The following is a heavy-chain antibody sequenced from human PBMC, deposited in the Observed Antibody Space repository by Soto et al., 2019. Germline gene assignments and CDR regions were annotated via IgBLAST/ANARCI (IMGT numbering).Heavy chain of an antibody. CDR1: GFTFSSYA. Sequence: EVQLLESGGGLVQPGGSLRLSCAASGFTFSSYAMSWVRQAPGKGLEWVSYISASGGRTYYAESVKGRFTISRDNSKNALYLQMNSLRAEDTAVYYCATGRKSCSGGGCYSWGQGTLVTVSS. CDR2: ISASGGRT. D-gene: IGHD2-15*01. J-gene: IGHJ4*02. CDR3: ATGRKSCSGGGCYS. V-gene: IGHV3-23*01.